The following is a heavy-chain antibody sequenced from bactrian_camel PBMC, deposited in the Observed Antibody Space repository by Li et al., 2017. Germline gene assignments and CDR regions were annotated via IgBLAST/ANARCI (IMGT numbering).Heavy chain of an antibody. J-gene: IGHJ6*01. CDR1: GFSFRTYF. CDR3: AIQSGWAFGL. CDR2: IYSDGSNT. Sequence: HVQLVESGGGLVQPGGSLRLSCAASGFSFRTYFITWVRQAPGKGLEWVSSIYSDGSNTYYVDSVKGRFTSSRTNTQNTAYLSMNNLKPEDTALYYCAIQSGWAFGLWGQGTQVTVS. D-gene: IGHD1*01. V-gene: IGHV3-2*01.